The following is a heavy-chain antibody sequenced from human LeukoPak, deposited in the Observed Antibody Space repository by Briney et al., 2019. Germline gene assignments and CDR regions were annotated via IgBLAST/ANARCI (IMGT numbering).Heavy chain of an antibody. D-gene: IGHD3-22*01. V-gene: IGHV4-4*07. CDR1: GGSISSYY. Sequence: SETLSLTCTVSGGSISSYYWSWIRQPAGKVLEWIGRIHTSGSTNYNPSLKSRVTMSVDTSKNQFSLKLSSVTAADTAVFYCARDKYIYDSSGYYTFDYWGQGTLVTVSS. CDR3: ARDKYIYDSSGYYTFDY. J-gene: IGHJ4*02. CDR2: IHTSGST.